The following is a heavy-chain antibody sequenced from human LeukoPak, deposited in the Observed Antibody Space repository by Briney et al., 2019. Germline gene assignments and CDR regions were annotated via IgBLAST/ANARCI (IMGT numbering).Heavy chain of an antibody. V-gene: IGHV4-38-2*01. D-gene: IGHD3-3*01. J-gene: IGHJ4*02. Sequence: SETLSLTCAVSGYSISSGYYWGWIRQPPGKGLGWIGSTYHSGSTYYNPSLKSRVTISVDTSKNQFSLKLSSVTAADTAVYYCAGTFGVVIVPDYWGQGTLVTVSS. CDR3: AGTFGVVIVPDY. CDR1: GYSISSGYY. CDR2: TYHSGST.